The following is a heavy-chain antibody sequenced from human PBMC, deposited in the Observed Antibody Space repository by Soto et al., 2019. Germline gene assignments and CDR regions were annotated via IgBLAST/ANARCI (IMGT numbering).Heavy chain of an antibody. J-gene: IGHJ4*02. D-gene: IGHD1-26*01. CDR2: ISSSSSYI. Sequence: GGSLRLSCAASGFTFSSYSMNWVRQAPGKGLEWVSSISSSSSYIYYADSVKGRFTISRDNAKNSLYLQMNSLRAEDTAVYYCARDNGGIYHFDYWGQGTLVTVSS. CDR1: GFTFSSYS. CDR3: ARDNGGIYHFDY. V-gene: IGHV3-21*01.